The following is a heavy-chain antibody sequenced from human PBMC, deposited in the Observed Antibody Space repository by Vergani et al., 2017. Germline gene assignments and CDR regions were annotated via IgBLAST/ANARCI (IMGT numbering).Heavy chain of an antibody. Sequence: EVQLLESGGGLVQPGGSLRLSCAASGFTFSSYAMSWVRQAPGKGLEWVSGISGSGDSTYYADSVKGRFTISRDNSKNTLYVQVNSLRAEDTAVDYCAKVPVHYYYYMDVWGKGTTVTVAS. CDR2: ISGSGDST. CDR3: AKVPVHYYYYMDV. J-gene: IGHJ6*03. V-gene: IGHV3-23*01. CDR1: GFTFSSYA.